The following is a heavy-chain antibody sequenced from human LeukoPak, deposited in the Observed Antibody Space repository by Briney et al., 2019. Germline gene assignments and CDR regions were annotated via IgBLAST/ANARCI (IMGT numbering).Heavy chain of an antibody. Sequence: SETLSLTCAVYGGSFSGYYWSWIRQPPGKGLEWIGEINHSGSTNYNPSLKSRVTISVDTSKNQFSLKLSSVTAADTAVYYCARGNQLLPRAIDYWGQGTLVTVSS. CDR3: ARGNQLLPRAIDY. D-gene: IGHD2-2*01. CDR2: INHSGST. CDR1: GGSFSGYY. J-gene: IGHJ4*02. V-gene: IGHV4-34*01.